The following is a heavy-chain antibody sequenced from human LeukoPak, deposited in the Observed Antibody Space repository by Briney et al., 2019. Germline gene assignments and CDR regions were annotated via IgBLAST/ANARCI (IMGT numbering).Heavy chain of an antibody. J-gene: IGHJ5*02. CDR3: ARGYSSSWYRIGWFDP. CDR2: IIPIFGTA. CDR1: GGTFISYA. D-gene: IGHD6-13*01. V-gene: IGHV1-69*05. Sequence: ASVKVSCKASGGTFISYAISWVRQAPGQGLEWMGRIIPIFGTANYAQKFQGRVTITTDESTSTAYMELSSLRSEDTAVYYCARGYSSSWYRIGWFDPWGQGTLVTVSS.